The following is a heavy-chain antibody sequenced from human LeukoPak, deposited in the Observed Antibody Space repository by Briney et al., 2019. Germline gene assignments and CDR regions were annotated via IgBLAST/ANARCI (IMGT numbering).Heavy chain of an antibody. CDR1: GGSISSYY. V-gene: IGHV4-4*09. J-gene: IGHJ4*02. CDR2: IYTSGST. D-gene: IGHD2-15*01. CDR3: ARGLGYCSGGSCFHFDY. Sequence: SETLSLTCTVSGGSISSYYWSWIRQPPGKGLEWIGYIYTSGSTNYNPSLKSRVTISVDTSKNQFSLKLSSVTAADTAVYYCARGLGYCSGGSCFHFDYWGQGTLVTVSS.